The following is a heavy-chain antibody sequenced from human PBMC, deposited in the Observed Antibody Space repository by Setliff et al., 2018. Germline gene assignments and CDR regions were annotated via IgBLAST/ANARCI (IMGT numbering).Heavy chain of an antibody. V-gene: IGHV1-18*01. D-gene: IGHD5-12*01. J-gene: IGHJ4*02. Sequence: ASVKVSCKASGYTFTSYGISWVRQAPGQGLEWMGWMSPVYGIANYARKFQGRVTLTADTSTTTAYLELTSLRYDDTAVYYCVRGPGPSVVVAIPFDHWGQGSLVTVSS. CDR2: MSPVYGIA. CDR1: GYTFTSYG. CDR3: VRGPGPSVVVAIPFDH.